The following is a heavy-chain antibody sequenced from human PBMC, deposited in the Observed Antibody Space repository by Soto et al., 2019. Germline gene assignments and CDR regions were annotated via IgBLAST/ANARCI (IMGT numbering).Heavy chain of an antibody. CDR1: GYTFTSYD. J-gene: IGHJ6*03. CDR3: ARDLFVPAYNYYYYMDV. V-gene: IGHV1-8*01. CDR2: MNPNSGNT. Sequence: ASVKVSCKASGYTFTSYDINWVRQATGQGLEWMGWMNPNSGNTGYAQKFQGRVTMTRNTSISTAYMELSSLRSEDTAVYYCARDLFVPAYNYYYYMDVWGKGTTVTVSS. D-gene: IGHD2-2*01.